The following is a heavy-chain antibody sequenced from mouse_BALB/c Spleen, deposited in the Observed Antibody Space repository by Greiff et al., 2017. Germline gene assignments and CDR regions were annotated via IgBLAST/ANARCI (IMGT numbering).Heavy chain of an antibody. J-gene: IGHJ4*01. Sequence: EVKLVESGAELVKPGASVKLSCTASGFNIKDTYMHWVKQRPEQGLEWIGRIDPANGNTKYDPKFQGKATITADTSSNTAYLQLSSLTSEDTAVYYCARYDGYYDYAMDYWGQGTSVTVSS. CDR2: IDPANGNT. V-gene: IGHV14-3*02. CDR1: GFNIKDTY. CDR3: ARYDGYYDYAMDY. D-gene: IGHD2-3*01.